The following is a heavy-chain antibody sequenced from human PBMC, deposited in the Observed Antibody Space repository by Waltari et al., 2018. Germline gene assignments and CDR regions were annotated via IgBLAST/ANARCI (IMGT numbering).Heavy chain of an antibody. CDR1: GITVRNSH. V-gene: IGHV3-53*02. CDR2: IFGDVRT. Sequence: EVQLIETGGGLIQPGGSLRLSCAASGITVRNSHMSWVRQAPGKGLEGGSDIFGDVRTSYAEAVRGRFTISTDTSKNTLYLQMSSLTVEDTATYYCATVGEGTSGYYHYWGQGTLVTVSS. D-gene: IGHD5-18*01. J-gene: IGHJ4*02. CDR3: ATVGEGTSGYYHY.